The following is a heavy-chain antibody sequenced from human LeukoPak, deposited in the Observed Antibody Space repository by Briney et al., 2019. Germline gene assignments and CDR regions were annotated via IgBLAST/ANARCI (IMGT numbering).Heavy chain of an antibody. V-gene: IGHV3-48*03. CDR2: ISSSSSTI. J-gene: IGHJ5*02. CDR3: ARGFLTSGDYA. CDR1: GFTFSSYE. D-gene: IGHD4-17*01. Sequence: GGSLRLSCAASGFTFSSYEMNWVRQAPGKGLEWVSYISSSSSTIYYADSLKGRFTISRDNAKNSLYLQMKSLIPDDTAVYYCARGFLTSGDYAWGQGPLVTVSS.